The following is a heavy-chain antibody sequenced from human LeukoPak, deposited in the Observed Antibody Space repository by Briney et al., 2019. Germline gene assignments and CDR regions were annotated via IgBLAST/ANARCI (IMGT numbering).Heavy chain of an antibody. V-gene: IGHV4-61*01. CDR1: GGSVSSGSYY. Sequence: SETLSLTCTVVGGSVSSGSYYWSWIRQPPGKGLEWIGSIYYSGRTYYNPSLQSRVTISVDTSKNQFSLKVISVASADSAGYGHSRLILSGQNPRWLDPWGQGTLVTVSS. J-gene: IGHJ5*02. CDR2: IYYSGRT. D-gene: IGHD2/OR15-2a*01. CDR3: SRLILSGQNPRWLDP.